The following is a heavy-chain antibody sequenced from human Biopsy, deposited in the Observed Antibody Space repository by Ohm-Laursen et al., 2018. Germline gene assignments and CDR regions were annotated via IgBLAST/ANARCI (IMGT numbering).Heavy chain of an antibody. Sequence: GTLSLTCSVSGGSIISYYWTWTRQPPGKGLEWIGHVYNGGITNYNPSLTSRGTLSKDTSKNQFSLQVNSVTAADTAVYYCARTPRDSFWSGSYKRGLWFDPWGQGTLVIVSS. J-gene: IGHJ5*02. CDR1: GGSIISYY. CDR3: ARTPRDSFWSGSYKRGLWFDP. D-gene: IGHD3-3*01. CDR2: VYNGGIT. V-gene: IGHV4-59*01.